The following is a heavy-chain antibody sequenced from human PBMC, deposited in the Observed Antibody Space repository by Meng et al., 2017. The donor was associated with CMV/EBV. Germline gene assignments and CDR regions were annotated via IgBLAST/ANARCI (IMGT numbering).Heavy chain of an antibody. CDR1: GFTFSSYS. J-gene: IGHJ6*02. Sequence: GESLKISCAASGFTFSSYSMNWVRQAPGKGLEWVSSISSSSSYIYYADSVKGRFTISRDNAKNSLYLQMNSLRAEDTAVYYCARDHEYLLLYYYYGMDVWGQGTTVTVSS. D-gene: IGHD2-2*01. V-gene: IGHV3-21*01. CDR2: ISSSSSYI. CDR3: ARDHEYLLLYYYYGMDV.